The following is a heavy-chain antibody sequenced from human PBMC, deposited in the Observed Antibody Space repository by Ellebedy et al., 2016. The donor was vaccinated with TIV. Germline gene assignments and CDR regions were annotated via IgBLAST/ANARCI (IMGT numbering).Heavy chain of an antibody. CDR2: IKTDGSGT. CDR1: GFSFSNFW. D-gene: IGHD3-3*01. Sequence: GESLKISCAAWGFSFSNFWMSWVRQAPGKGLEWVAHIKTDGSGTYYVASVKGRFTISRENAKNALFLQLDGLRVDDSAVYYCVGFGVFNLWGQGAPVTVSS. J-gene: IGHJ5*02. CDR3: VGFGVFNL. V-gene: IGHV3-7*01.